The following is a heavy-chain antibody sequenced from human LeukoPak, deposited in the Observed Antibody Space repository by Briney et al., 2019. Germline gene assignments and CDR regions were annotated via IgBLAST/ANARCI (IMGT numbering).Heavy chain of an antibody. CDR1: GFTFSSYS. V-gene: IGHV3-48*01. Sequence: GGSLRLSCAASGFTFSSYSMNWVRQAPGKGLEWVSYISSSSSTIYYADSVKGRFTISRDNAKNSLYLQMNSLRAEDTAVYYCARGGIVVVIDPQPFDYWGQGTLVTVSS. J-gene: IGHJ4*02. CDR2: ISSSSSTI. CDR3: ARGGIVVVIDPQPFDY. D-gene: IGHD3-22*01.